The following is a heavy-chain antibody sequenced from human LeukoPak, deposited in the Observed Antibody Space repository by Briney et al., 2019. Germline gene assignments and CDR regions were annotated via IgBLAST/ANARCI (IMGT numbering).Heavy chain of an antibody. V-gene: IGHV3-49*03. J-gene: IGHJ4*02. Sequence: GGSLRLSCTASGFTFGDYATSWFRQAPGKGLEWVGFIRSKAYGGTTEYAASVKGRFTISRDDSKSIACLQMNSLKTEDTAVYYCTRGFGYCSGGSCYAFDYWGQGTLVTVSS. CDR3: TRGFGYCSGGSCYAFDY. CDR1: GFTFGDYA. CDR2: IRSKAYGGTT. D-gene: IGHD2-15*01.